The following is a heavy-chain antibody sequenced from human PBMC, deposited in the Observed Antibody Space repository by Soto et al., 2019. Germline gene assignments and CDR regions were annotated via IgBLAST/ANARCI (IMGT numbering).Heavy chain of an antibody. J-gene: IGHJ3*02. Sequence: QVQLVQSGAEVKKPGASVKVSCKASGYTFTSYGISWVRQAPGQGLECMGWISAYNGNTNYAQKLQGRVTMTTDTSTSTAYMELRSLRSDDTAVYYCARSARFLEWLFSGGGAFDIWGQGTMVTVSS. CDR2: ISAYNGNT. CDR1: GYTFTSYG. D-gene: IGHD3-3*01. CDR3: ARSARFLEWLFSGGGAFDI. V-gene: IGHV1-18*01.